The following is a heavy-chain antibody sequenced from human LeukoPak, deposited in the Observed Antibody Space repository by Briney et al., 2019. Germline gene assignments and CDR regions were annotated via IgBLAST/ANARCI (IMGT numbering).Heavy chain of an antibody. D-gene: IGHD4-23*01. CDR3: ARQHGGNYLDF. CDR2: IFCTGTT. J-gene: IGHJ4*02. CDR1: GVSISYNY. V-gene: IGHV4-59*01. Sequence: SETLSLTCTVSGVSISYNYWSLIRQPPGKGLEWIGQIFCTGTTEYNPSLKSRVSMSLDTSKNQFSLRLSSVTAGDTAVYYCARQHGGNYLDFWGQGTLVTVSS.